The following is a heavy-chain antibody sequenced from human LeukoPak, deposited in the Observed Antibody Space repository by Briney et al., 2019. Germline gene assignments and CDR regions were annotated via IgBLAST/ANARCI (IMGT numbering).Heavy chain of an antibody. J-gene: IGHJ4*02. CDR1: GYTFTGYY. Sequence: ASVKVSCKASGYTFTGYYMHWVRHAPGQGLEWMGWINPNSGGTNYAQKFQGRVTMTRDTSISTAYMELSRLRSDDTAVYYCARGPSAAAGLDYWGQGTLVTVSS. CDR2: INPNSGGT. V-gene: IGHV1-2*02. D-gene: IGHD6-13*01. CDR3: ARGPSAAAGLDY.